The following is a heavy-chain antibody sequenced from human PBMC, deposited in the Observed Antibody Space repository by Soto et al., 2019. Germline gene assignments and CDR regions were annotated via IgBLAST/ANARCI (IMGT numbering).Heavy chain of an antibody. CDR2: IWYDGSNK. CDR1: GFMFSSHG. Sequence: QVQLVESGGGVVQPGRSLRLSCAASGFMFSSHGMHWIRQAPGKGLAWVAVIWYDGSNKYYADSVKGRFTISRDNSKNTLYLQINSLRVEDTAVYYCGPDTLDYWGQGPLVTVSS. J-gene: IGHJ4*02. V-gene: IGHV3-33*01. CDR3: GPDTLDY.